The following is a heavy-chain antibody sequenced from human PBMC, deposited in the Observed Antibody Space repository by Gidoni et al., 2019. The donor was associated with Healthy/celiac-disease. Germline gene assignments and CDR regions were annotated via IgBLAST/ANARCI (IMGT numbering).Heavy chain of an antibody. CDR1: GYTFTSYA. V-gene: IGHV1-3*05. CDR3: ARSYYGSGSYWFDY. Sequence: QVQLVQSGAEEKKPGASVKVSCKASGYTFTSYAMHWVRQAPGQRLEWMGWINAGNGNTTYSQKFQGRVTITRDTSASTAYMELSSLRSEDTAVYYCARSYYGSGSYWFDYWGQGTLVTVSS. J-gene: IGHJ4*02. D-gene: IGHD3-10*01. CDR2: INAGNGNT.